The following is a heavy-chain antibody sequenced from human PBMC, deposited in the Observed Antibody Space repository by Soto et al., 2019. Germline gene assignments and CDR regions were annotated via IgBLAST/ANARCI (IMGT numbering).Heavy chain of an antibody. Sequence: SETLSLTCTVSGASITNDDFFWSWVRQHPDKGLEWLAYITYGGSIYYNPSLRSRLSVSIDKSKSQFSLNVRSVTAADTAVYFCAKMERTQLWLLVQNWGQGLPVTVSS. V-gene: IGHV4-31*03. CDR1: GASITNDDFF. J-gene: IGHJ4*02. CDR3: AKMERTQLWLLVQN. CDR2: ITYGGSI. D-gene: IGHD5-18*01.